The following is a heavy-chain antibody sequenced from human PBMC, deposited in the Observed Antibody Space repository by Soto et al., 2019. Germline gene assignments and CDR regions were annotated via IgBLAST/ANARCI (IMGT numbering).Heavy chain of an antibody. D-gene: IGHD3-16*01. V-gene: IGHV4-30-4*01. J-gene: IGHJ4*02. CDR3: ARVNLGLSRVEMATRPFDY. CDR1: GGSISSGDYY. CDR2: IYYSGST. Sequence: QVQLQESGPGLVKPSQTLSLTCTVSGGSISSGDYYWSWIRQPPGKGLEWIGYIYYSGSTYYNPSLKSRVTISVDTAKNQFSLKLSSVTAADTAVYYCARVNLGLSRVEMATRPFDYWGQGTLVTVSS.